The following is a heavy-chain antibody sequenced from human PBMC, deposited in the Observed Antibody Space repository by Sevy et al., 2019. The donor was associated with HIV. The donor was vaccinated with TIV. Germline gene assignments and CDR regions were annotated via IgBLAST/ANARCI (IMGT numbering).Heavy chain of an antibody. Sequence: GGSLRLSCAASGFTFNTHAMTWVRQAPGKGLEWVSVISGPGLSTYYADSVKGRFTISRDNFKNTVSLQMNSLRAEDTAVYYCTNRGGVIITGFESWGQGTLVTVSS. CDR1: GFTFNTHA. J-gene: IGHJ4*02. CDR2: ISGPGLST. V-gene: IGHV3-23*01. CDR3: TNRGGVIITGFES. D-gene: IGHD3-16*01.